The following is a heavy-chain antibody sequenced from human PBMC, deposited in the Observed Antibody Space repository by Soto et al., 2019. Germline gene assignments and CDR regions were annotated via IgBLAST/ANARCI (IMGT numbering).Heavy chain of an antibody. CDR2: IYPGDHET. CDR1: GYTFSNFW. D-gene: IGHD6-13*01. J-gene: IGHJ4*02. CDR3: ETSHSRSAYFDC. Sequence: GDSLKISCQCSGYTFSNFWIGLVRQLPGKGLEWMGIIYPGDHETRYSPSFHGKVTISADKSINTAYLQWNSLEASDTAFYFCETSHSRSAYFDCWGQGALVPV. V-gene: IGHV5-51*01.